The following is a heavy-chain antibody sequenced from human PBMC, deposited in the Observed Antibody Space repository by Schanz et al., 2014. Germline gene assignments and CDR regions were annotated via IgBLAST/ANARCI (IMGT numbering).Heavy chain of an antibody. CDR2: IYHSGST. D-gene: IGHD1-1*01. CDR1: GASISSSNW. V-gene: IGHV4-4*02. Sequence: QVQLQESGPGLVKPSGTLSLTCAVSGASISSSNWWSWVRQPPGKGLEWIGKIYHSGSTNYNPSHKSRVPISLDTPKTQFSLPLTSLTAADTAVYYCARDTTWRLDLWGRGTLVTVSS. J-gene: IGHJ2*01. CDR3: ARDTTWRLDL.